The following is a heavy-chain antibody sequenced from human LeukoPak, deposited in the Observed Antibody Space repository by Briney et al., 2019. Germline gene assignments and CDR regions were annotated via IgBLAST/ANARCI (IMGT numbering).Heavy chain of an antibody. J-gene: IGHJ4*02. CDR1: GGTFSSYA. V-gene: IGHV1-69*05. D-gene: IGHD6-13*01. CDR2: IIPIFGTA. Sequence: PVKVSCKASGGTFSSYAISWVRQAPGQGLEWMGRIIPIFGTANYAQKFQGRVTITTDESTSTAYMELSSLRSEDTAVYYCARAGSSWPYYFDYWGQGTLVTVSS. CDR3: ARAGSSWPYYFDY.